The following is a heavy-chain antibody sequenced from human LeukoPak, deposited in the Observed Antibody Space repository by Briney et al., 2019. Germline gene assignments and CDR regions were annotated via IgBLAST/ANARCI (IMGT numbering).Heavy chain of an antibody. CDR1: GYTFTSYA. Sequence: ASVKVSCKASGYTFTSYAMHWVRQAPGQRLEWMGWINAGNGNTKYSQKFQGRVTMTEDTSTDTAYMELSSLRSEDTAVYYCATRDYYGSGSYAEYFQHWGQGTLVTVSS. CDR3: ATRDYYGSGSYAEYFQH. CDR2: INAGNGNT. D-gene: IGHD3-10*01. J-gene: IGHJ1*01. V-gene: IGHV1-3*01.